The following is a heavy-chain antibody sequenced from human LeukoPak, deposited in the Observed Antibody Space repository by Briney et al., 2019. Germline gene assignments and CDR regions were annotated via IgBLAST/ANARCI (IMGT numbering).Heavy chain of an antibody. Sequence: GGSLRLSCAASGFTFSSYGMHWVRQAPGKGLEWVAFIRYDGSNKYYADSVKGRFTISRDNSKNTLYLQMNSLRAEDTAVYYCSKVQSSGYYSSLLWGQGTLVTVSS. D-gene: IGHD3-22*01. CDR3: SKVQSSGYYSSLL. CDR1: GFTFSSYG. J-gene: IGHJ4*02. CDR2: IRYDGSNK. V-gene: IGHV3-30*02.